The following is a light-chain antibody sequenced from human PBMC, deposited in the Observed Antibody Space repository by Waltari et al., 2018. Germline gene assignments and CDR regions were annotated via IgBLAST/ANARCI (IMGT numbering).Light chain of an antibody. V-gene: IGLV3-19*01. CDR3: HSRDTSSTRV. J-gene: IGLJ2*01. CDR2: GQN. Sequence: SSELTQDPAVSVALGQTVRITCHGDSLRRYYASWYQQRPGQAPILVLYGQNNRPSGIPDRFSGSISGNTASLTITGAQAEDEADYYCHSRDTSSTRVFGGGTRLTV. CDR1: SLRRYY.